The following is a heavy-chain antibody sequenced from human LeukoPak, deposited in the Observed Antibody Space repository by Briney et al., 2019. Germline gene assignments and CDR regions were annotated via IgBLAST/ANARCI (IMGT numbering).Heavy chain of an antibody. CDR1: GFTFSRYA. J-gene: IGHJ4*02. CDR3: AKEVAGMGFDY. CDR2: ISGSDSRT. Sequence: PGGSLRLSCAASGFTFSRYAMSWVRQAPGKGLEWVSVISGSDSRTDYADSVKGRLTISRDNSKNTLYLQMNSLRAEDTALYYCAKEVAGMGFDYWGQETLVTVSS. V-gene: IGHV3-23*01. D-gene: IGHD6-19*01.